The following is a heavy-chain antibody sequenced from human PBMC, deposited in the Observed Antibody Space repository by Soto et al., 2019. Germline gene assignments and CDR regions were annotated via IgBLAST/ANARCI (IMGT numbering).Heavy chain of an antibody. D-gene: IGHD5-12*01. J-gene: IGHJ6*03. CDR1: SGSISSSNW. Sequence: SETLSLTCAVSSGSISSSNWWSWVRQPPGKGLEWIGEIYHSGSTNYNPSLKSRVTISVDKSKNQFSLKLSSVTAADTAVYYCARVGGYDYKREYYYYYYMDVWGKGTTVTVSS. CDR3: ARVGGYDYKREYYYYYYMDV. CDR2: IYHSGST. V-gene: IGHV4-4*02.